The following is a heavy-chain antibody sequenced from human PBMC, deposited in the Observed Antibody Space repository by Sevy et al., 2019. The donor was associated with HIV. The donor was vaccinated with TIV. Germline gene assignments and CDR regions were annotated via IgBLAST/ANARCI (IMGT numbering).Heavy chain of an antibody. D-gene: IGHD6-13*01. Sequence: GGSLRLSCAASGFTFSSYSMNWVRQAPGKGLEWVSYISSSSSTIYYADSVKGRFTISRYNAKNSLYLQMKSLRAEDTAVYYCARDRLAAADKHFDYWGQGTLVTVSS. CDR3: ARDRLAAADKHFDY. CDR2: ISSSSSTI. CDR1: GFTFSSYS. J-gene: IGHJ4*02. V-gene: IGHV3-48*01.